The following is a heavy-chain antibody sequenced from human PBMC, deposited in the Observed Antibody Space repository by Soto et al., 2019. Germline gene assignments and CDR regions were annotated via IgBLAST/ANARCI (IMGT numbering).Heavy chain of an antibody. CDR2: VYYTGST. D-gene: IGHD6-19*01. CDR1: GGSIIVSY. J-gene: IGHJ4*02. V-gene: IGHV4-59*01. CDR3: ARSVAVPGAHIDY. Sequence: SETLSLTCSVSGGSIIVSYWSWIRQPPGKGLEWLGYVYYTGSTNYSPSLRSRVSISVDTSKNEFSLRLGSVTAADTAVYFCARSVAVPGAHIDYWGQGTQVTVSS.